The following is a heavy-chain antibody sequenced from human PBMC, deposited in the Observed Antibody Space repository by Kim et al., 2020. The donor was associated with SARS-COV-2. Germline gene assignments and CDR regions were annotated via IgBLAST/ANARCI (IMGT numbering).Heavy chain of an antibody. CDR3: ARATRGIFGVVTQFDY. Sequence: LKSRVTISVDTSKNQFSLKLSSVTAADPAVYYCARATRGIFGVVTQFDYWGQGTLVTVSS. D-gene: IGHD3-3*01. J-gene: IGHJ4*02. V-gene: IGHV4-31*02.